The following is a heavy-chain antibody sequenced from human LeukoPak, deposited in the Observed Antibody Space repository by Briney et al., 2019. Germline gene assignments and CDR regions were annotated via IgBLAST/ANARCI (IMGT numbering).Heavy chain of an antibody. V-gene: IGHV4-39*01. Sequence: SETLSLTCTVSGGSISSSFYYWGWIRQPPGKGLEWIGSIYHSGSTYYNPSLKSRVTISVDTSRNQFSLNLSSVTAADTAVYYCARRYGPWGQGTLVAVSS. J-gene: IGHJ5*02. CDR1: GGSISSSFYY. CDR2: IYHSGST. D-gene: IGHD4-17*01. CDR3: ARRYGP.